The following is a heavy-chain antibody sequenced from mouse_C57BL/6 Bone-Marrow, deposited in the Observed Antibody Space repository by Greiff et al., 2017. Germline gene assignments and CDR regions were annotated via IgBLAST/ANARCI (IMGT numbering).Heavy chain of an antibody. CDR2: IDPSASYT. J-gene: IGHJ2*01. CDR1: GYTFTSYW. Sequence: QVQLQQPGAELVRPGTSVKLSCKASGYTFTSYWMHWVKQRPGQGLEWIGVIDPSASYTNYNQKFKGKATLTVDTSSSTAYMRLSGLTSEDSAVYYCARGWLLRNYWGQGTTLTVSS. V-gene: IGHV1-59*01. CDR3: ARGWLLRNY. D-gene: IGHD2-3*01.